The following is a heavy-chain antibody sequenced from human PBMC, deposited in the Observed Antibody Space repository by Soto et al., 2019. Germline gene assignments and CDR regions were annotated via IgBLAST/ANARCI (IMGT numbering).Heavy chain of an antibody. CDR1: GFTFSSYD. D-gene: IGHD3-3*01. CDR3: ARGSSPYYDFWSGPPPGLDV. V-gene: IGHV3-13*01. J-gene: IGHJ6*04. CDR2: IGTAGDT. Sequence: PGGSLRLSCAASGFTFSSYDMHWVRQATGKGLEWVSAIGTAGDTYYPGSVKGRFTISRENAKNSLYLQMNSLRAGDTAVYYCARGSSPYYDFWSGPPPGLDVWGKGTTVTVSS.